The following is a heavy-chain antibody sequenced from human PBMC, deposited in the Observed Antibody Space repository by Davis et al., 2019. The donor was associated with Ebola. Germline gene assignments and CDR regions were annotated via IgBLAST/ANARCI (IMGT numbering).Heavy chain of an antibody. V-gene: IGHV1-2*04. CDR2: INPNSGGT. CDR1: GYTFTGYY. Sequence: ASVKVSCKASGYTFTGYYMHWVRQAPGQGLEWMGWINPNSGGTNYAQKFQGWVSMTRDTSISTVYMELSRLRSDDTAVYYCARGPLLLWFGETYDAFDIWGQGTTVTVSS. CDR3: ARGPLLLWFGETYDAFDI. D-gene: IGHD3-10*01. J-gene: IGHJ3*02.